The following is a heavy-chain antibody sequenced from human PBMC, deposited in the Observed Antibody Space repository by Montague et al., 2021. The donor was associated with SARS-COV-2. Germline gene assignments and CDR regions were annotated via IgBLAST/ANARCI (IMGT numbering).Heavy chain of an antibody. CDR3: ARLIGSGWTDAFDF. CDR1: GDSVNTNQ. D-gene: IGHD6-19*01. V-gene: IGHV4-59*02. Sequence: SETLSLTCVVSGDSVNTNQWTWVRQPPGKGLEWIGHVFYTGSTEYNPSLESRVTISIDTSKNQFALRLNSVSAADTAIYYCARLIGSGWTDAFDFWGQGTMVTVSS. J-gene: IGHJ3*01. CDR2: VFYTGST.